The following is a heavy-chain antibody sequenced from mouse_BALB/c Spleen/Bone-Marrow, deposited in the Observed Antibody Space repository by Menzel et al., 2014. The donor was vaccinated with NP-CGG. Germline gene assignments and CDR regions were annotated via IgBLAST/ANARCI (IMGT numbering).Heavy chain of an antibody. CDR1: GFSLTSYG. D-gene: IGHD2-1*01. V-gene: IGHV2-5-1*01. Sequence: VKLVESGPSLVQPPQSLSITCTVSGFSLTSYGVHWVRQSPGKGLEWLGVIWRGGSTDYNAAFMSRLSITKDNSKSQVFFKMNSLQADDTAIYYCAKRGNYGYFDYWGQGTTLTVSS. CDR3: AKRGNYGYFDY. CDR2: IWRGGST. J-gene: IGHJ2*01.